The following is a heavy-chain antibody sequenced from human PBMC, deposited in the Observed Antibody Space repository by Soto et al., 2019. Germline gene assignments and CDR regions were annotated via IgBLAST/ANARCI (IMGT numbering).Heavy chain of an antibody. CDR3: ARDLREYCSDGKCNWFDP. CDR1: GGSISSGGYS. D-gene: IGHD2-15*01. CDR2: IYHSGST. V-gene: IGHV4-30-2*01. J-gene: IGHJ5*02. Sequence: SETLSLTCAVSGGSISSGGYSWSWIRQPPGKGLEWIGYIYHSGSTYYNPSLKSRVTISVDRSKNQFSLKLSSVTAADTAVYYCARDLREYCSDGKCNWFDPWGQGTLVTVSS.